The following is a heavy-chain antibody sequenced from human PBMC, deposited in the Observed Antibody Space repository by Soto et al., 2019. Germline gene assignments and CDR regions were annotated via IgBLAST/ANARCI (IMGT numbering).Heavy chain of an antibody. CDR2: INPSGGST. D-gene: IGHD3-10*01. Sequence: ASVKVSCKASGYTFTSYYMHWVRQAPGQGLEWMGIINPSGGSTSYAQKFQGRVTMTRDTSTSTVYMELSSLRSEDTAVYYCAREQKITMVRGLPGHAFDIWGQGTMVTVSS. J-gene: IGHJ3*02. CDR1: GYTFTSYY. CDR3: AREQKITMVRGLPGHAFDI. V-gene: IGHV1-46*01.